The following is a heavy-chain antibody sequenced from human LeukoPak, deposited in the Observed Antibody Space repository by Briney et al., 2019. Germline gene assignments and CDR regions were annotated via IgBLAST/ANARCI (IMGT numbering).Heavy chain of an antibody. V-gene: IGHV3-23*01. CDR2: ISGSGDFT. CDR1: GFTFSSDA. CDR3: AKGWGSGDY. J-gene: IGHJ4*02. Sequence: PGGSLRLSCVASGFTFSSDAMHWVRQAPGKGLEWVSAISGSGDFTHSVDSVKGRFTISRDNSKNTLYLRMNSLRAEDTAVYYCAKGWGSGDYWGQGTLVTVSS. D-gene: IGHD7-27*01.